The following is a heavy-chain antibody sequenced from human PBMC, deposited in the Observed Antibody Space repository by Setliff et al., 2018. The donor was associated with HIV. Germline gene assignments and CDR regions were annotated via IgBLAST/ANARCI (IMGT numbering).Heavy chain of an antibody. CDR2: LNPSGDST. CDR1: GYTFTSYY. Sequence: ASVKVSCKASGYTFTSYYVHWVRQAPGQGLEWMGILNPSGDSTAYAQKFQGRVTMSRDTSTSTVYMELSRLRSDDTAVYYCARGGYHGFGSYGDYWGQGTQVTVSS. D-gene: IGHD3-10*01. CDR3: ARGGYHGFGSYGDY. V-gene: IGHV1-46*01. J-gene: IGHJ4*02.